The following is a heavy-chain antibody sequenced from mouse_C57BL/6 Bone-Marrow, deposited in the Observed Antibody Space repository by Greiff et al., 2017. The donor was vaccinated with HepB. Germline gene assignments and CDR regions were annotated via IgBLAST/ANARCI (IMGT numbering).Heavy chain of an antibody. D-gene: IGHD1-1*01. Sequence: VQLQESGPGLVKPSQSLSLTCSVTGYSITSGYYWNWIRQFPGNKLEWMGYISYDGSNNYNPSLKNRISITRDTSKNQFFLKLNSVTTEDTATYYCAAYYYGSYWYYDVWGTGTTVTVSS. CDR1: GYSITSGYY. J-gene: IGHJ1*03. V-gene: IGHV3-6*01. CDR2: ISYDGSN. CDR3: AAYYYGSYWYYDV.